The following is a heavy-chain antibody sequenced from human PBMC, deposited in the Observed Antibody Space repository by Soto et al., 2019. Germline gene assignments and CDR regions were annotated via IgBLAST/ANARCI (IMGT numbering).Heavy chain of an antibody. CDR1: GYSFTSYW. D-gene: IGHD5-12*01. CDR3: ARQGYSGYDGYYYYMDV. CDR2: IYPGDSDT. J-gene: IGHJ6*03. Sequence: GESLKISCKGSGYSFTSYWIGWVRQMPGKGLEWMGIIYPGDSDTRYSPSFQGQVTISADKSISTAYLQWSSLKASDTAMYYCARQGYSGYDGYYYYMDVWGKGTTVTVSS. V-gene: IGHV5-51*01.